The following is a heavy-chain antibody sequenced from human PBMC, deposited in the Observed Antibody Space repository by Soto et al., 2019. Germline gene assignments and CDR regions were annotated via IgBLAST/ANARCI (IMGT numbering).Heavy chain of an antibody. D-gene: IGHD3-10*01. Sequence: PSETLSLTCTVSGGSISSYYWSWIRQRPGKGLEWIGYIYYSGSTNYNPSLKSRVTISVDTSKNQFSLKLSSVTAADTAVYYCARVPFTTVDGYYYYYMDVWGKGTTVTVSS. J-gene: IGHJ6*03. CDR2: IYYSGST. CDR3: ARVPFTTVDGYYYYYMDV. V-gene: IGHV4-59*13. CDR1: GGSISSYY.